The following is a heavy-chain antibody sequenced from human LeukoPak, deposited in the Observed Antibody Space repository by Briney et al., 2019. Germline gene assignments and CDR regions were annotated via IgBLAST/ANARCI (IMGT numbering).Heavy chain of an antibody. J-gene: IGHJ3*02. CDR1: GGSISSYY. Sequence: SETLSLTCTVSGGSISSYYWGWIRQPPGKGLEWIGYIYYSGSTNYNPSLKSRVTISVDTSKNQFSLKLSSVTAADTAVYYCASSMVRGVIQKPKTNRGVGDAFDIWGQGTMVTVSS. V-gene: IGHV4-59*01. CDR3: ASSMVRGVIQKPKTNRGVGDAFDI. CDR2: IYYSGST. D-gene: IGHD3-10*01.